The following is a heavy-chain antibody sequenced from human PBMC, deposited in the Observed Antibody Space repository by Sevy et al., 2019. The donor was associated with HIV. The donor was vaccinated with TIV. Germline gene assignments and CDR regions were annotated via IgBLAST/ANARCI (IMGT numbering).Heavy chain of an antibody. Sequence: ASVKVSCKVSGYTLTKLPMHWVRQAPGKGLEWMGGFDPEDGETIYAQRFQDRVTMTEDTSTDTAYMELSSLRSEDTAVYYCATLDIWHANPFYGTDVWGQGTTVTVSS. CDR3: ATLDIWHANPFYGTDV. CDR1: GYTLTKLP. D-gene: IGHD3-9*01. CDR2: FDPEDGET. V-gene: IGHV1-24*01. J-gene: IGHJ6*02.